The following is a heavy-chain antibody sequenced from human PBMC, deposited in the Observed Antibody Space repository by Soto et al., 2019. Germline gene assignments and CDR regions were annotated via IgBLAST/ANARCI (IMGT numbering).Heavy chain of an antibody. J-gene: IGHJ1*01. CDR1: GGSVSYDSHY. Sequence: SETLSLTCTVSGGSVSYDSHYWTWIRQPPGKGLEWIGYIHYTGSTNYNPSLKSRVTISVDTSKNQFSLKMSSVTAADTAMYYCAREANYDTSGYLLDLWGQGTLVTVSS. V-gene: IGHV4-61*01. CDR3: AREANYDTSGYLLDL. D-gene: IGHD3-22*01. CDR2: IHYTGST.